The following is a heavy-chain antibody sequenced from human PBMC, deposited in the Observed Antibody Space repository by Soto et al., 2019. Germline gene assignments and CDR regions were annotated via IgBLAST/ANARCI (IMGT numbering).Heavy chain of an antibody. CDR1: GFTFSGYG. Sequence: QVQLVESGGGVVQPGRSLRLSCAATGFTFSGYGMHWVRQAPGKGLEWVEVVRHDGSNKHYADFVKGRFTISSDNSKNTLDLQMNSLRADDTAVYYCVGDGVVSRHVYGFFDYWGQGTLVTVSS. CDR2: VRHDGSNK. V-gene: IGHV3-33*01. D-gene: IGHD3-10*01. J-gene: IGHJ4*02. CDR3: VGDGVVSRHVYGFFDY.